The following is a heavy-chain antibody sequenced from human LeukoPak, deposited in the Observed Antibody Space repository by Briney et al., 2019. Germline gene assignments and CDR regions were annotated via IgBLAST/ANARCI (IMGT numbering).Heavy chain of an antibody. D-gene: IGHD3-16*01. Sequence: GGSLRLSCAASGFTFSDSAMHWVRQASGKGLEWVGRIKTKANSYATAYRASLKGRFTISRDDSKSIAYLQMNSLKTEDTAVYYCTRDRFYVWFDPWGQGTLVTVSS. J-gene: IGHJ5*02. CDR3: TRDRFYVWFDP. CDR1: GFTFSDSA. CDR2: IKTKANSYAT. V-gene: IGHV3-73*01.